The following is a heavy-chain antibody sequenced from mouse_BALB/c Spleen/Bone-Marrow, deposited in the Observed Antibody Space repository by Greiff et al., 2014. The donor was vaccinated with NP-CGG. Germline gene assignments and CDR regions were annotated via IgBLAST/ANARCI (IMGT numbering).Heavy chain of an antibody. J-gene: IGHJ4*01. CDR1: GYAFTNYW. CDR3: VREMTRYAMDY. CDR2: INPGSGGS. Sequence: VHLVESGAELVRPGTSVKVSCKASGYAFTNYWIEWVKQRPGQGLEWIGVINPGSGGSNYNEKFKGKATLTADKSSSTAYMQLSSLTSDDSAVYYCVREMTRYAMDYWGQGTSVTASA. V-gene: IGHV1-54*01.